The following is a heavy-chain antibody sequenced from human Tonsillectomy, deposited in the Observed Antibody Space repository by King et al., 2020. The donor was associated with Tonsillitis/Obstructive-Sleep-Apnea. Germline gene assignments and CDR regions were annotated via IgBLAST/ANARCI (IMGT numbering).Heavy chain of an antibody. J-gene: IGHJ4*02. CDR3: AKRISSSSTIDC. D-gene: IGHD2-2*01. Sequence: VQLVESGGGLVQPGGSLRLSCAASGFTFSTYAMTWVRQAPGWGLEWVSGISGSGGSTDYADSVKGRFTISRDNSKNTLYLQMNSLRAEDTAVYYCAKRISSSSTIDCWGQGTLVTVSS. CDR2: ISGSGGST. V-gene: IGHV3-23*04. CDR1: GFTFSTYA.